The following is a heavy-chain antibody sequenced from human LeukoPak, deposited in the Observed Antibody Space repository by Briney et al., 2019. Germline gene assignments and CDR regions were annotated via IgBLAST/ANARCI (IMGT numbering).Heavy chain of an antibody. CDR2: ISGGGAIT. Sequence: GGSLRLSCAVSGFTFSSYAMSWVRQAPGKGLEWVSAISGGGAITSYSDSVKGRFTISRDNSKNTLYLQMNSLRAEDTALYYCAKSYPLVVMPAESPFDYWGQGTLVAVSS. J-gene: IGHJ4*02. CDR3: AKSYPLVVMPAESPFDY. V-gene: IGHV3-23*01. D-gene: IGHD2-2*01. CDR1: GFTFSSYA.